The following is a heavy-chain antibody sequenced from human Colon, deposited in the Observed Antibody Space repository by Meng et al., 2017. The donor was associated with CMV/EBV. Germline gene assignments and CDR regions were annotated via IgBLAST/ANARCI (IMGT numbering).Heavy chain of an antibody. CDR2: INPVTGDT. J-gene: IGHJ4*02. Sequence: QVQRVQSGAEVKEPGASVKVSCKTSGYTFNGYFMHWVRQAPGQGLEWMGWINPVTGDTSYAQKFQVRVTMTRDTSISTAYMELSSLRSDGTAVYYCATFGGDFDYWGQGTLVTVSS. D-gene: IGHD3-3*01. CDR1: GYTFNGYF. V-gene: IGHV1-2*02. CDR3: ATFGGDFDY.